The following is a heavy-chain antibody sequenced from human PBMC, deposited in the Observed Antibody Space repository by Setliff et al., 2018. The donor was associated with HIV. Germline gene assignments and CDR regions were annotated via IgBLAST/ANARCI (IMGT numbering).Heavy chain of an antibody. CDR1: GGTFNINA. CDR2: INTETGTP. V-gene: IGHV7-4-1*01. Sequence: ASVKVSCKASGGTFNINAVTWVRQAPGQGLEWMGWINTETGTPMYAQGFTGRFVFSLDTSISTAYLQIDSLNAEDTAVYYCARYGSDWFFDLWGRGTLVTVS. J-gene: IGHJ2*01. D-gene: IGHD4-17*01. CDR3: ARYGSDWFFDL.